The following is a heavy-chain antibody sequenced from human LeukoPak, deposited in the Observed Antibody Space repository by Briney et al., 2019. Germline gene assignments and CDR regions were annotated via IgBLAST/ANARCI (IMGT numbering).Heavy chain of an antibody. CDR1: GYTFTSYD. J-gene: IGHJ6*02. CDR2: MNPNSGNT. Sequence: ASVKVSCKASGYTFTSYDINWVRQATGQGLEWMGWMNPNSGNTGYAQKFQGRVTMTRSTSISTAYMELSSLRSEDTAVYYCARGGYNWNYVPLSTYYYYGMDVWGQGTTVTVSS. V-gene: IGHV1-8*01. CDR3: ARGGYNWNYVPLSTYYYYGMDV. D-gene: IGHD1-7*01.